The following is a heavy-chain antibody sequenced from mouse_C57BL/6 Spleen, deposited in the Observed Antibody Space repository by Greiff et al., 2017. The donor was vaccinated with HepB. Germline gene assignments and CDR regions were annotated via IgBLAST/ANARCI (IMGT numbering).Heavy chain of an antibody. CDR1: GYTFTSYG. D-gene: IGHD1-1*01. Sequence: VQLVESGAELARPGASVKLSCKASGYTFTSYGISWVKQRTGQGLEWIGEIYPRSGNTYYNEKFKGKATLTADKSSSTAYMELRSLTSEDSAVYFCAREGFITTASRGFAYWGQGTLVTVSA. V-gene: IGHV1-81*01. CDR3: AREGFITTASRGFAY. CDR2: IYPRSGNT. J-gene: IGHJ3*01.